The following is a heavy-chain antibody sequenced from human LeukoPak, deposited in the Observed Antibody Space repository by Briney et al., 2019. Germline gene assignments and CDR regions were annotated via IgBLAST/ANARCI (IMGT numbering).Heavy chain of an antibody. CDR3: ARRPVYDYVWGSYRLSFDY. V-gene: IGHV4-34*01. Sequence: SETLSLTCAVYGGSFSGFYWTWIRQPPGKGLEWIGEINYGGRTNYSPSLKSRVTISIDTSKNQFSLKLSSVTAADTAVYYCARRPVYDYVWGSYRLSFDYWGQGTLVTVSS. CDR2: INYGGRT. CDR1: GGSFSGFY. J-gene: IGHJ4*02. D-gene: IGHD3-16*02.